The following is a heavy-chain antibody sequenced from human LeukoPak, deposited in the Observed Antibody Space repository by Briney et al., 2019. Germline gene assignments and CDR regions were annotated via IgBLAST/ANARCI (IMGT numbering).Heavy chain of an antibody. V-gene: IGHV1-2*02. CDR1: GYTFTGYY. J-gene: IGHJ3*02. CDR3: ARTFIVVVVAAREISDAFDI. D-gene: IGHD2-15*01. Sequence: GASVKVSCKASGYTFTGYYMHWVRQAPGQGLEWMGWINPNSGGTNYAQKFQGRVTMTRDTSISTAYMELSRLRSDDTAVYYCARTFIVVVVAAREISDAFDIWGQGTMVTVSS. CDR2: INPNSGGT.